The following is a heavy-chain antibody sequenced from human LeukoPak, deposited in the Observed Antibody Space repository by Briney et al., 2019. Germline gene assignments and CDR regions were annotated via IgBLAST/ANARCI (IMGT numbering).Heavy chain of an antibody. V-gene: IGHV3-30*02. J-gene: IGHJ6*03. Sequence: QTGGSLRLSCAASGFTFSSYGMHWVRQAPGKGLEWVAFIRYDGSNKYYADSVKGRFTISRDNSENTLYLQMNSLRAEDTAVYYCAKGVPVVAALPYYYMDVWGKGTTVTVSS. CDR3: AKGVPVVAALPYYYMDV. CDR1: GFTFSSYG. D-gene: IGHD2-15*01. CDR2: IRYDGSNK.